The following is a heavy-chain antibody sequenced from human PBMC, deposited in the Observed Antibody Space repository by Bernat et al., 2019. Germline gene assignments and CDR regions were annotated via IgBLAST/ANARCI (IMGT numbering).Heavy chain of an antibody. Sequence: QVQLVQSGAEVKKPGASVKVSCKASGYTFTSYGISWVRQAPGQGLEWMGWISAYNGNTNYAQKLQGRVTMTTDTSTSTAYIELRSLRSDDTAVYYCARGARRRGGTMISSAFDIWGQGTMVTVSS. J-gene: IGHJ3*02. CDR2: ISAYNGNT. CDR1: GYTFTSYG. D-gene: IGHD3-22*01. CDR3: ARGARRRGGTMISSAFDI. V-gene: IGHV1-18*01.